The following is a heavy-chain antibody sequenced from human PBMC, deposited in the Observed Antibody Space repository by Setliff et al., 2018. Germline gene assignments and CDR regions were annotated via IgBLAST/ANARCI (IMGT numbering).Heavy chain of an antibody. CDR3: AREDWNGNAFDI. Sequence: SETLSLTCTVSGDSISSYHWTWIRQPAGKGLEWIGRLYPNGNTNYNPSLKRRVNMSADSSKNNLSLRLKYVTAADTAVYYCAREDWNGNAFDIWGPGTMVTVSS. CDR1: GDSISSYH. D-gene: IGHD1-1*01. J-gene: IGHJ3*02. CDR2: LYPNGNT. V-gene: IGHV4-4*07.